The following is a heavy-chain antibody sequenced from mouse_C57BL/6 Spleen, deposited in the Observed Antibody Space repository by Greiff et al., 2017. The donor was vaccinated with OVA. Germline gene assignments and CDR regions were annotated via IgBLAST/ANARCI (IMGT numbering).Heavy chain of an antibody. CDR1: GFTIKNTY. V-gene: IGHV14-3*01. J-gene: IGHJ2*01. Sequence: EVQLQQSVAELVRPGASVKLSCTASGFTIKNTYMHWVKQRPEQGLEWIGRIDPANGNTKYAPKFQGKATITADTSSNTAYLQLSSLTSEDTAIYYCARDANYFDYWGQGTTLTVSS. CDR2: IDPANGNT. CDR3: ARDANYFDY.